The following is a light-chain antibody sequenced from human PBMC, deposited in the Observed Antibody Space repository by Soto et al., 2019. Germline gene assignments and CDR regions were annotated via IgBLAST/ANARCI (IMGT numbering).Light chain of an antibody. CDR2: EVA. CDR3: CSYTSTSTLV. J-gene: IGLJ2*01. CDR1: SSDVGSYDL. Sequence: QSALTQPASVSGSPGQSITISCTGTSSDVGSYDLVSCYQQRPGRAPRLMIFEVAKRPSGISTRFSGSKSGNTASLTISGLQAVDEADYFCCSYTSTSTLVFGGGTKLTVL. V-gene: IGLV2-23*02.